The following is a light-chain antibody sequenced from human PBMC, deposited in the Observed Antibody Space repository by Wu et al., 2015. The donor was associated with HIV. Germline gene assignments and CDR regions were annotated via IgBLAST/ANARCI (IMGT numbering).Light chain of an antibody. CDR1: QSVSSSY. J-gene: IGKJ2*03. CDR3: QQLSNRPRYS. Sequence: EIVLTQSPGTLSLSPGERATLSCRASQSVSSSYLAWYQQKPGQAPRLLIYGASSRATGIPDRFSGSGSGTDFTLTINSLEPEDFAVYYCQQLSNRPRYSFGQGTKLEIK. V-gene: IGKV3D-20*02. CDR2: GAS.